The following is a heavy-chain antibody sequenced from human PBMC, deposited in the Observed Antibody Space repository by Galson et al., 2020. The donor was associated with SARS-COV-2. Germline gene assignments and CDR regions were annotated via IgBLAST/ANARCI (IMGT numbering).Heavy chain of an antibody. Sequence: SETLSLTCTVSGGSIFSSSFFWAWIRQSPGKGLEWIGTIFYSGSSYYNPSLRSRVTMSVDTSKNQFSLKLSSVTAADTAVYYCARQSNSGWFGYYGWDVGGQGTTVTVSS. CDR3: ARQSNSGWFGYYGWDV. D-gene: IGHD6-19*01. CDR2: IFYSGSS. V-gene: IGHV4-39*01. J-gene: IGHJ6*02. CDR1: GGSIFSSSFF.